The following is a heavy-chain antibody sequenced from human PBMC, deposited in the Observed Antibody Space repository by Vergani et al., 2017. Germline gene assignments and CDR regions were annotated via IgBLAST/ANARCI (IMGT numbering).Heavy chain of an antibody. V-gene: IGHV3-15*01. J-gene: IGHJ4*02. CDR2: IKSKTDGGTT. CDR3: TTWGLYNWNDFDY. CDR1: GFTFSNAW. D-gene: IGHD1-1*01. Sequence: EVQLVESGGGLVKPGGSLRLSCAASGFTFSNAWMSWFRQAPGKGLEWVGRIKSKTDGGTTDSASPVKGRITISRDDSKTTLYLQMNSLKTEDAAVYYCTTWGLYNWNDFDYWGQGTLVTVSS.